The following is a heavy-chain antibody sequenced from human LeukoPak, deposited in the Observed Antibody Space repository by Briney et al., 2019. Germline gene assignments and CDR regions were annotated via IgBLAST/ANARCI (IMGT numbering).Heavy chain of an antibody. CDR1: GYTFTSYD. J-gene: IGHJ4*02. V-gene: IGHV1-8*01. Sequence: ASVKVSCEASGYTFTSYDINWVRQATGQGLEWMGWMNPNSGNTGYAQKFQGRVTMTTDTSTSTAYMELRSLRSDDTAVYYCAREGRYSSGWYLGYYFDYWGQGTLVTVSS. CDR2: MNPNSGNT. D-gene: IGHD6-19*01. CDR3: AREGRYSSGWYLGYYFDY.